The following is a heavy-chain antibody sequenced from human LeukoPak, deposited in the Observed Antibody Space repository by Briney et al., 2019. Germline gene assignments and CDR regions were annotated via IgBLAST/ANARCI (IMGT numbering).Heavy chain of an antibody. J-gene: IGHJ4*02. D-gene: IGHD1-26*01. V-gene: IGHV3-48*01. CDR3: AAIVGATYDNGG. Sequence: GGSLRLSCAASGFTFSSYSMNWVRQAPGRGLEWVSFINSGSSTKYYADSVKGRFTISRDNSKNTLYLQMNSLRAEDTAAYYCAAIVGATYDNGGWGQGTLVTVSS. CDR2: INSGSSTK. CDR1: GFTFSSYS.